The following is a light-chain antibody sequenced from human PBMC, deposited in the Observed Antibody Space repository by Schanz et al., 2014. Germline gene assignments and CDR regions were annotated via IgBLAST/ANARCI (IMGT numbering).Light chain of an antibody. CDR1: QSVSSSY. Sequence: EIVLTQSPGTLSLSPGERATLSCRASQSVSSSYLAWYQQKPGQAPSLLIYGASSRATGIPARFSGSGSGTDFTLTISSLEPEDFAVYYCQQRSTWFSFGGGTRVEIK. CDR3: QQRSTWFS. V-gene: IGKV3D-20*02. J-gene: IGKJ4*01. CDR2: GAS.